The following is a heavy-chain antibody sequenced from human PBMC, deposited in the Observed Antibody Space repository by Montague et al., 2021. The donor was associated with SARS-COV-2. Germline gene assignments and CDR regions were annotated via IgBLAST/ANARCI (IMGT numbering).Heavy chain of an antibody. CDR3: ARGARQGYGFRLGSFDS. CDR1: GGSFSGYY. Sequence: SETLSLTCAVYGGSFSGYYWNWIRQPPGKGLEWIGEINHGGSTNYNPSLKSRVTMSVDTSKNQFSLKLSSVTAADTAVYYCARGARQGYGFRLGSFDSWGQGTLVSVFS. D-gene: IGHD3-10*01. CDR2: INHGGST. V-gene: IGHV4-34*01. J-gene: IGHJ4*02.